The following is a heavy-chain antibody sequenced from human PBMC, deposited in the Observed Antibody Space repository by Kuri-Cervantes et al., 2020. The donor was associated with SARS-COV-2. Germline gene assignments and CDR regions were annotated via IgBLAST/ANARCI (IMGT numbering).Heavy chain of an antibody. J-gene: IGHJ5*01. CDR1: GFDFSRSA. V-gene: IGHV3-30-3*01. Sequence: LSLTCAASGFDFSRSAMHWVRQAPGKGLEWVAVISYDGNNENCTASGKGRFTISRDNSRNTLYLQMRSLRTEDTAFYYCAKDRVGVLDSWGQGTLVTVSS. D-gene: IGHD2-8*01. CDR3: AKDRVGVLDS. CDR2: ISYDGNNE.